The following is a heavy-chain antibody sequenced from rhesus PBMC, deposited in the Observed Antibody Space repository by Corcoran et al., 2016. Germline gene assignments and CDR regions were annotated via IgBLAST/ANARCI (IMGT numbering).Heavy chain of an antibody. CDR3: ARCLVVMGFDY. Sequence: QVQLQESGPGLVKPSETLSLTCAVSGDSISSGYSWSWIGQPPGKGPEWIGYTTDSGRPSYNPSRKRRVPISRDTSKTQFALKLSSVTAADTAVYYCARCLVVMGFDYWGQGVLVTVSS. D-gene: IGHD3-28*01. CDR2: TTDSGRP. CDR1: GDSISSGYS. V-gene: IGHV4-122*02. J-gene: IGHJ4*01.